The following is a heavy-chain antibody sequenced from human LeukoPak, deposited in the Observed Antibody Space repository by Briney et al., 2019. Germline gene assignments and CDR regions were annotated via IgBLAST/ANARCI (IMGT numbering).Heavy chain of an antibody. V-gene: IGHV1-69*13. D-gene: IGHD3-3*01. Sequence: SVKVSCKASGGTFSSYAISWVRQAPGQGLEWMGGTIPIFGTANYAQKFQGRVTITADESTSTAYMELSSLRSEDTAVYYCAREGPSYYDFWSGYPLPTPFDYWGQGTLVTVSS. CDR1: GGTFSSYA. J-gene: IGHJ4*02. CDR2: TIPIFGTA. CDR3: AREGPSYYDFWSGYPLPTPFDY.